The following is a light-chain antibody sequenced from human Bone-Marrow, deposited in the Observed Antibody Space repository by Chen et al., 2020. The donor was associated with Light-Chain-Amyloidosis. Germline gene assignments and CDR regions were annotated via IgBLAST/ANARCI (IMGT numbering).Light chain of an antibody. V-gene: IGLV3-25*03. CDR3: QSADSSGTYEVI. CDR2: RDT. Sequence: SYELTQPPSVSVSPGQTARITCSGDDLPTKYAYWYQQKPGQAPVLVIHRDTERPSGISDRFSGSSSGTTATLTISGVQAEDAADYHCQSADSSGTYEVIFGGGTKLTVL. J-gene: IGLJ2*01. CDR1: DLPTKY.